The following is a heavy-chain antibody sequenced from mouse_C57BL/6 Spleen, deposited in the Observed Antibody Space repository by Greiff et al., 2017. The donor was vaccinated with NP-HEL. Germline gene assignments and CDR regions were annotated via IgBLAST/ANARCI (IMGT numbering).Heavy chain of an antibody. D-gene: IGHD2-1*01. CDR3: APIYYGNYGGAMDY. CDR2: INPNNGGT. J-gene: IGHJ4*01. V-gene: IGHV1-26*01. Sequence: VQLQQSGPELVKPGASVKISCKASGYTFTDYYMNWVKQSHGKSLEWIGDINPNNGGTSYNQKFKGKATLTVDKSSSTAYMELRSLTSEDSAVYYCAPIYYGNYGGAMDYWGQGTSVTVSS. CDR1: GYTFTDYY.